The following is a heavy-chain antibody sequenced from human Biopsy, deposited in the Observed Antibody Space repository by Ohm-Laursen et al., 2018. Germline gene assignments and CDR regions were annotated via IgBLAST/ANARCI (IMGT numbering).Heavy chain of an antibody. V-gene: IGHV1-2*02. CDR2: ISPNSGGT. Sequence: SVKVSCKGSGYAVNDYFLHWLRQAPGQGPEWMGWISPNSGGTHYAQKFQGRVTMTTDTSTSTVYLELRRLISDDTAVYYCARDIMNRIAGLVARSDVFDVWGQGALVTVSS. CDR3: ARDIMNRIAGLVARSDVFDV. D-gene: IGHD3-16*01. CDR1: GYAVNDYF. J-gene: IGHJ3*01.